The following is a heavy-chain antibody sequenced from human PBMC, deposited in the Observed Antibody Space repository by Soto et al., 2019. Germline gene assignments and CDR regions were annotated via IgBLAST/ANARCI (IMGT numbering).Heavy chain of an antibody. J-gene: IGHJ4*02. CDR3: ARSDGRY. V-gene: IGHV4-59*01. Sequence: ETLSLTCTVSGGSIRSYYWSWIRQPPGKGLEWIGYIYYSGSTNYNPSLKSRVTISVDTSKNQFSLKLSSVTAADTAVYYCARSDGRYWGQGTLVTVSS. CDR2: IYYSGST. CDR1: GGSIRSYY.